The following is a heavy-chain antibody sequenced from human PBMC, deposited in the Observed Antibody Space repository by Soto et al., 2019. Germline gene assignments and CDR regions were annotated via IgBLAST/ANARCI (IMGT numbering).Heavy chain of an antibody. J-gene: IGHJ4*02. CDR3: ARDPRGYFDD. Sequence: QVQLQESGPGLVKPSQTLSLTCTVSGGSISGSDYYWSWIRQPPGKGLEWIGYIYSTGSTNYNPSLKSRGIISIDASKNQFFLNLSSVTAADTAVYYCARDPRGYFDDWGQGALVTVSS. D-gene: IGHD3-10*01. CDR1: GGSISGSDYY. V-gene: IGHV4-30-4*01. CDR2: IYSTGST.